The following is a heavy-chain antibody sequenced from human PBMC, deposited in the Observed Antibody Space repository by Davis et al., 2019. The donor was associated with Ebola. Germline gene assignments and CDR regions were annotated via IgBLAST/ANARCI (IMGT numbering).Heavy chain of an antibody. J-gene: IGHJ6*02. D-gene: IGHD6-19*01. CDR3: ARSYSSGWYHYYYYGMDV. CDR2: IKQDGSEK. V-gene: IGHV3-7*01. Sequence: GESLKISCAASGFTFSSYWMSWVRQAPGKGLEWVANIKQDGSEKYYVDSVKGRFTISRDNAKNSLYLQMNSLRAEDTAVYYCARSYSSGWYHYYYYGMDVWGQGTTVTVS. CDR1: GFTFSSYW.